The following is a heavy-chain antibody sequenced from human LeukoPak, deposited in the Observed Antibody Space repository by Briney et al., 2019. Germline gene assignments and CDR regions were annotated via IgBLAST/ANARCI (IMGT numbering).Heavy chain of an antibody. CDR2: ISYSGGST. J-gene: IGHJ4*02. V-gene: IGHV3-23*01. D-gene: IGHD3-3*01. CDR3: AKGDFWSGYYKNPFFDN. CDR1: GFTFSTYA. Sequence: GGSLRLSCAASGFTFSTYAMSWLRQSPGRGLEWVAGISYSGGSTFYADSVKGRFTISRDNSKNTLYLQMNGLRAEDTAAYHCAKGDFWSGYYKNPFFDNWGRGTLVTVSS.